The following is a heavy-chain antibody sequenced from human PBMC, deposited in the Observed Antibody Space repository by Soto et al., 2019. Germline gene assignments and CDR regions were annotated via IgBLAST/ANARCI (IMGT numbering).Heavy chain of an antibody. J-gene: IGHJ4*02. CDR3: ERNWFSVAGRFNFDY. V-gene: IGHV4-59*01. CDR2: VDYSGNS. D-gene: IGHD6-19*01. Sequence: SETLSLTCTVSGGSINTYYWSWIRQPPGKGLEWIGYVDYSGNSDSSPSLKSRVTISIDTSKKQVSLKLNSVTAADTAVYYCERNWFSVAGRFNFDYWGQGIQVTVYS. CDR1: GGSINTYY.